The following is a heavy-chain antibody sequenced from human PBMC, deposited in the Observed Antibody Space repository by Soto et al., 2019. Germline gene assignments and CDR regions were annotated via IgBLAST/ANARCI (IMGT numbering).Heavy chain of an antibody. D-gene: IGHD3-22*01. CDR1: GGSINNNDYY. J-gene: IGHJ4*02. V-gene: IGHV4-30-4*01. Sequence: SETLSLTCSVSGGSINNNDYYWSWIRQTPGKGLEWIGYVYYSGSSDYIPSLKSRLSMSIDKSKNQFHLKLNSVTAADTATYFCARMSYFYDKWYFDIWGQGTLVTVSS. CDR2: VYYSGSS. CDR3: ARMSYFYDKWYFDI.